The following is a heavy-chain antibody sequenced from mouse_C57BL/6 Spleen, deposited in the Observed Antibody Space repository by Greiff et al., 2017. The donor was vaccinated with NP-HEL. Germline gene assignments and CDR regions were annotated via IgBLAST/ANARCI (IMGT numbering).Heavy chain of an antibody. D-gene: IGHD2-2*01. CDR2: INPGSGGT. CDR3: ARSGGYGYDYAMDY. V-gene: IGHV1-54*01. J-gene: IGHJ4*01. Sequence: QVQLKESGAELVRPGTSVKVSCKASGYAFTNYLIEWVKQRPGQGLEWIGVINPGSGGTNYNEKFKGKATLTADKSSSTAYMQLSSLTSEDSAVYFCARSGGYGYDYAMDYWGQGTSVTVSS. CDR1: GYAFTNYL.